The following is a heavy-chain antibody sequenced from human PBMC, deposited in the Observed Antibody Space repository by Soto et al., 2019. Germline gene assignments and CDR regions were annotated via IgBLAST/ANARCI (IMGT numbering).Heavy chain of an antibody. CDR1: GGSFSVYY. Sequence: SETLSLTCAVYGGSFSVYYWSWIRQPPGKGLEWIGEINHSGSTNYNPSLKSRVTISVDTSKNQFSLKLSSVTAADTAVYYCARTYGDYEDAFDIWGQGTMVTVSS. D-gene: IGHD4-17*01. J-gene: IGHJ3*02. V-gene: IGHV4-34*01. CDR3: ARTYGDYEDAFDI. CDR2: INHSGST.